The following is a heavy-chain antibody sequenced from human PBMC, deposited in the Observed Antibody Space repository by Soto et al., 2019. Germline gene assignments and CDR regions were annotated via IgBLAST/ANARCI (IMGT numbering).Heavy chain of an antibody. J-gene: IGHJ6*02. CDR3: ASGKFYYYLGMDV. D-gene: IGHD1-26*01. Sequence: LSLTCTVSGGSISSSSHYWGWIRQPPGKGLEWIGSFYSSGSSYYNPSLKRRVTISVDTSKNQFSLKLGSVTAADTAVYYCASGKFYYYLGMDVWGQGTTGTVS. CDR2: FYSSGSS. V-gene: IGHV4-39*01. CDR1: GGSISSSSHY.